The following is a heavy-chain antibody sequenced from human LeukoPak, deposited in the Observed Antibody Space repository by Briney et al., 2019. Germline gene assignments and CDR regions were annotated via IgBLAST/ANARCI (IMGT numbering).Heavy chain of an antibody. CDR2: INHSGST. CDR1: GGSFSGYY. D-gene: IGHD3-10*01. Sequence: SETLSLTCAVYGGSFSGYYWSWIRQPPGKGLEWIGEINHSGSTNYNPSLKSRVTISVDTSKNQFSLKLSSVTAADTAVYYCARERGFYYGSGSYSRFDYWGQGTLVTVSS. J-gene: IGHJ4*02. CDR3: ARERGFYYGSGSYSRFDY. V-gene: IGHV4-34*01.